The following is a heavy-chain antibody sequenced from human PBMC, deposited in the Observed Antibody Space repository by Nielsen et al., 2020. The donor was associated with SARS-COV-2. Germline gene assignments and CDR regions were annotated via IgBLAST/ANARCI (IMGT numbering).Heavy chain of an antibody. V-gene: IGHV3-13*04. CDR1: GFTFSSYD. CDR3: ARGGYGWIGGGMDV. J-gene: IGHJ6*02. Sequence: GESLKISCVASGFTFSSYDMRWVRQAPGKGLEWVSAIGSAGDTYYPGSVKGRFTISRENAKNSLNLQMNSLRAGDTAVYYCARGGYGWIGGGMDVWGQGTTVTVSS. CDR2: IGSAGDT. D-gene: IGHD3-10*01.